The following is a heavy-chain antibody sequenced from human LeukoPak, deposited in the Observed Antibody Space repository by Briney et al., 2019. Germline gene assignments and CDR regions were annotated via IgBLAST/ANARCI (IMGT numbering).Heavy chain of an antibody. D-gene: IGHD4-11*01. CDR2: FDIEDAET. CDR1: GHSLSDLS. J-gene: IGHJ4*02. CDR3: VAEVIEVTMGDY. V-gene: IGHV1-24*01. Sequence: ASVKVSCKVSGHSLSDLSIHWVRQAPGKGLEWMGGFDIEDAETIYAQEFEGRVIMTEGTATETAYMELSSLKSEDTAVYYCVAEVIEVTMGDYWGQGTLVTVSS.